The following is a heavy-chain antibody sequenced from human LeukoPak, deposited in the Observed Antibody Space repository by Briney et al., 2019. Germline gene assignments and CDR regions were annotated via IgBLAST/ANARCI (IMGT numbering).Heavy chain of an antibody. V-gene: IGHV3-23*01. J-gene: IGHJ4*02. Sequence: GGSLRLSCAASGFTFSSYAMSWVRQAPGKGLEWVSAISGSGGSTYYADSVKGRFTISRDNSKNTLYLQMNSLRAEDTVVYYCAKPISVAGTPYFDYWGQGTLVTVSS. D-gene: IGHD6-19*01. CDR2: ISGSGGST. CDR1: GFTFSSYA. CDR3: AKPISVAGTPYFDY.